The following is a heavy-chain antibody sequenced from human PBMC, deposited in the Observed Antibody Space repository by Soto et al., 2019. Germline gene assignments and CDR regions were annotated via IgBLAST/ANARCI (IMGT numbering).Heavy chain of an antibody. CDR3: TTTGNDYGDFGS. CDR2: FDPEDAQT. Sequence: ASVKVSCKVSGHPLSQLSMHWVRQAPGKGLEWMGGFDPEDAQTIYAQKFQGRVTVTEDTSTDTAYMELSSLKSEDTAVYYCTTTGNDYGDFGSWGQGTLVTVSS. CDR1: GHPLSQLS. D-gene: IGHD4-17*01. J-gene: IGHJ4*02. V-gene: IGHV1-24*01.